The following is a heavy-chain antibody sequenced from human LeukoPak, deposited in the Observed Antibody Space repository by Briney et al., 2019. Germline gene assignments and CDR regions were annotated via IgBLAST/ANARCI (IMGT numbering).Heavy chain of an antibody. CDR1: GGSITGYY. J-gene: IGHJ6*02. V-gene: IGHV4-59*08. Sequence: SETLSLTCTVSGGSITGYYWTWIRQPAGKGLEWIGYIYYSGSTNYNPSLKSRVTISVDTSKNQFSLKLSSVTAADTAVYYCARVVPFYYGMDVWGQGTTVTVSS. D-gene: IGHD2-2*01. CDR3: ARVVPFYYGMDV. CDR2: IYYSGST.